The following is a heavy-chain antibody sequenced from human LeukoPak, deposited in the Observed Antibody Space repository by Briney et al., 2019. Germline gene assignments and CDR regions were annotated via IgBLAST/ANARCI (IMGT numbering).Heavy chain of an antibody. Sequence: GGSLRLSCAASGFTFSSYEMNWVRQAPGKGLEWVSYISSSGSTIYYADSVKGRFTISRDNAKNSLYLQMNSLRAEDTAVYYCARASGYSGYDLYYYYGMDVWGKGTTVTVSS. CDR3: ARASGYSGYDLYYYYGMDV. J-gene: IGHJ6*04. CDR2: ISSSGSTI. D-gene: IGHD5-12*01. CDR1: GFTFSSYE. V-gene: IGHV3-48*03.